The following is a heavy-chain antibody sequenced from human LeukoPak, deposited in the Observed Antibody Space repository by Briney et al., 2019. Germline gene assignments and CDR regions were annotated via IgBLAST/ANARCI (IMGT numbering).Heavy chain of an antibody. CDR2: ISGSGGST. V-gene: IGHV3-23*01. CDR1: GFTFSNYA. J-gene: IGHJ6*02. CDR3: ATHYGDYYYYYGMDV. Sequence: GGSLILSCAASGFTFSNYAMSWVRQAAGRGLEWVSGISGSGGSTYYADSMKGRFTISRDNSKNTLYLQMNSLRAEDTAVYYCATHYGDYYYYYGMDVWGQGTTVTVSS. D-gene: IGHD4-17*01.